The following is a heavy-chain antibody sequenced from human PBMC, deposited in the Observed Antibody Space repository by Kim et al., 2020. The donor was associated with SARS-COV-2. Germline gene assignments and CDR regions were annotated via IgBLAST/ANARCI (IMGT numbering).Heavy chain of an antibody. CDR3: ARGYGDYLDY. V-gene: IGHV5-51*01. D-gene: IGHD4-17*01. CDR2: DT. Sequence: DTRYSPSFQGQVTISADKSISTAYLQWSSLKASDTAMYYCARGYGDYLDYWGQGTLVTVSS. J-gene: IGHJ4*02.